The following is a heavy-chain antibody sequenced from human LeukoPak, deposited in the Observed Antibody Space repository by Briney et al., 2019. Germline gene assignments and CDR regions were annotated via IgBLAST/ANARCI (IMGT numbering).Heavy chain of an antibody. CDR3: ARDLGYCTNGVCSPASFDP. J-gene: IGHJ5*02. D-gene: IGHD2-8*01. Sequence: SVKVSCKASGGTFSSYAISWVRQAPGQGLEWMGGIIPILGIANYAQKFQGRVTITADKSTSTAYMELSSLRSEDTAVYYCARDLGYCTNGVCSPASFDPWGQGTLVTVSS. V-gene: IGHV1-69*04. CDR2: IIPILGIA. CDR1: GGTFSSYA.